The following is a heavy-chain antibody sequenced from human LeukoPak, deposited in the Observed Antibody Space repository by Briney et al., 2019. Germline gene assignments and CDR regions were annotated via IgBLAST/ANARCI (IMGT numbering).Heavy chain of an antibody. CDR3: ARSSGWYEGVFDY. V-gene: IGHV4-59*12. D-gene: IGHD6-19*01. J-gene: IGHJ4*02. CDR1: GGSISSYY. CDR2: IYYSGST. Sequence: SETLSLTCTVSGGSISSYYWSWIRQPPGKGLEWIGYIYYSGSTNYNPSLKSRVTISVDKSKNQFSLKLSSVTAADTAVYYCARSSGWYEGVFDYWGQGTLVTVSP.